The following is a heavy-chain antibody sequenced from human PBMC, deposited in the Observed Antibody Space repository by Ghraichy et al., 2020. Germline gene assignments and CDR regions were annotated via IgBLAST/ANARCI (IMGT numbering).Heavy chain of an antibody. CDR2: IYYSGTT. CDR1: GDSISGSNYY. Sequence: SETLSLTCTVSGDSISGSNYYWGWIRQPPGKGLEWIGTIYYSGTTYYNPSLKSRVTMSVDTSKKQFSLNLNSVTAADTAVYFCARRGGNCLEGYYFDYWGQGTLVTVSS. V-gene: IGHV4-39*01. D-gene: IGHD1-7*01. CDR3: ARRGGNCLEGYYFDY. J-gene: IGHJ4*02.